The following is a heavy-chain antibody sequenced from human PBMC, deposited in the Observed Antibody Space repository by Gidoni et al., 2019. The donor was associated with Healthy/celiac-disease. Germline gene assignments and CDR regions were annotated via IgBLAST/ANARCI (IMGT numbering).Heavy chain of an antibody. D-gene: IGHD5-18*01. V-gene: IGHV4-39*01. J-gene: IGHJ4*02. CDR3: ASTTQLWLQSFDY. CDR1: GGSISSSSYY. CDR2: IYYSGST. Sequence: QLQLQESGPGLVKPSETLSLTCTVSGGSISSSSYYWGWIRQPPGKGLEWIGSIYYSGSTYYNPSLKSRVTISVDTSKNQFSLKLSSVTAADTAVYYCASTTQLWLQSFDYWGQGTLVTVSS.